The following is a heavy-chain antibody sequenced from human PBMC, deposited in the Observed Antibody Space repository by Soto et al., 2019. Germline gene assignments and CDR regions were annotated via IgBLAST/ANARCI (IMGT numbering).Heavy chain of an antibody. V-gene: IGHV1-2*02. D-gene: IGHD3-22*01. J-gene: IGHJ6*02. CDR1: GYTFIDYY. Sequence: QLLQSGAEVRKPGASVKVSCKASGYTFIDYYMHWVRQAPGQGLEWMGWINPDTDDTHYAQKFQGRRNMTRDTSINTVYMELSRLTSDDTAVYYCARDYFDRSGLYGMDLWGQGTTVTVSS. CDR2: INPDTDDT. CDR3: ARDYFDRSGLYGMDL.